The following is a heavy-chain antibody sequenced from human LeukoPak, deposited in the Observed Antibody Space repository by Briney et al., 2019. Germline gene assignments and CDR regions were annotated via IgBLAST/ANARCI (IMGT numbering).Heavy chain of an antibody. CDR2: MSPDSGYT. J-gene: IGHJ5*02. CDR3: ARVGDILTPPDP. V-gene: IGHV1-8*01. Sequence: ASVKDSCKASGYTFTSYDITWVRQATGQGLEWMGWMSPDSGYTGYAQTFQGRVTLTRNTSVSTAFMELSSLRSEDTAVYYCARVGDILTPPDPWGQGTLVTVSS. D-gene: IGHD3-9*01. CDR1: GYTFTSYD.